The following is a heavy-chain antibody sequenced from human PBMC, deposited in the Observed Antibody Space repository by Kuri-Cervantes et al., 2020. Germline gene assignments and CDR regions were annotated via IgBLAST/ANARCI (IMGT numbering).Heavy chain of an antibody. D-gene: IGHD1-26*01. CDR2: IKSKTAAGTT. J-gene: IGHJ4*02. CDR3: TTDIGAAHDY. CDR1: GFTFSRVW. V-gene: IGHV3-15*01. Sequence: GESLKISCAASGFTFSRVWMNWVRQAPGKGLGWVGRIKSKTAAGTTDYAAPVTGRFTISRDDSKNTLFLQMSSLKTEDTALYYRTTDIGAAHDYWGQGTLVTVSS.